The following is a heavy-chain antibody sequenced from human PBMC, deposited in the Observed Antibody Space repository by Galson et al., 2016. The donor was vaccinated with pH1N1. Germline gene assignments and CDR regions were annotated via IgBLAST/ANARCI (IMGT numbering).Heavy chain of an antibody. Sequence: SLRLSCAASGFRFSDIAFNWVRQAPGKGREWVSYLSRRGDRNKYRDSVKGRFTDSRNNAKDPLFLQMARLTAEDTSVYYCARDPHDWNRFDNWGQGTLVTVSS. V-gene: IGHV3-48*03. CDR2: LSRRGDRN. D-gene: IGHD1-1*01. CDR3: ARDPHDWNRFDN. CDR1: GFRFSDIA. J-gene: IGHJ4*02.